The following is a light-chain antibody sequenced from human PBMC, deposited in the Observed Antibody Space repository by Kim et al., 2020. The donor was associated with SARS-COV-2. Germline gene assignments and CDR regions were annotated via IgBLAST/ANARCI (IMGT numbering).Light chain of an antibody. CDR1: QSVSSY. CDR3: QQRSNWLT. Sequence: SLSPGETAPLSCRASQSVSSYLAWYQQKPGQAPRLLIYDASNGATGIPARFSGSGSGTDFTLTISSLEPEDFAVYYCQQRSNWLTFGGGTKVDIK. CDR2: DAS. V-gene: IGKV3-11*01. J-gene: IGKJ4*01.